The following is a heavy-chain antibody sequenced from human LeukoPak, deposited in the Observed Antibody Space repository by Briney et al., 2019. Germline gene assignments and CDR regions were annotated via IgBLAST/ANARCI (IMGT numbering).Heavy chain of an antibody. V-gene: IGHV3-48*01. CDR2: ITSSSSTI. CDR1: GFTFSNYN. J-gene: IGHJ4*02. CDR3: ARVWDGYSGEDY. Sequence: HAGGSLRLSCAASGFTFSNYNMIWVRQAPGKGLECISYITSSSSTIHYADSVKGRFTISRDNAKKSLYLQMNSLRADDTAVYYCARVWDGYSGEDYWGQGTLVTVSS. D-gene: IGHD5-18*01.